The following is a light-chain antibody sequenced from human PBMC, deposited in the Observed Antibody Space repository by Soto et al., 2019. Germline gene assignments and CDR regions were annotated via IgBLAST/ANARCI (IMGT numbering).Light chain of an antibody. J-gene: IGKJ3*01. CDR2: AAS. CDR3: QQANSFPG. CDR1: QGISNW. Sequence: DIQMTQSPSSVPASVGDRVTFTCRGSQGISNWLAWYQQKPGKAPKLLIFAASSWQSGVPSRFRGSGSGTDLTLTISSLQPEDFATYYCQQANSFPGFGPGTKVDIK. V-gene: IGKV1-12*01.